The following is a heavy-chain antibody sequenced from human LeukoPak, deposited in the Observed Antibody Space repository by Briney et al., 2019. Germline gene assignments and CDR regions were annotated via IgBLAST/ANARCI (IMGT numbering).Heavy chain of an antibody. D-gene: IGHD3-22*01. V-gene: IGHV1-18*01. J-gene: IGHJ4*02. CDR1: GYTFTSYG. CDR3: ARDYYDSSGYLDYFDY. CDR2: ISAYSGNT. Sequence: GASVKVSCKASGYTFTSYGISWVRQAPRQGLEWMGWISAYSGNTNYAQKLQGRVTMTTDTSTSTAYMELRSLRSDDTAVYYCARDYYDSSGYLDYFDYWGQGTLVTVSS.